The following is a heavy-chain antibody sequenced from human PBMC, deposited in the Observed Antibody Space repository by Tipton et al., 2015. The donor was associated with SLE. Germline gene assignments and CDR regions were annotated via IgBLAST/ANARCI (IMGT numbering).Heavy chain of an antibody. CDR3: ARDGDRSGWSFDF. CDR1: GGSISSSSYY. Sequence: TLSLTCTVSGGSISSSSYYWGWIRQPPGKGLEWIGSIYYSGSTYYNPSLESRITISIDTSKSQISLRLRSVTAADTAVYYCARDGDRSGWSFDFWGQGTLVTVSS. CDR2: IYYSGST. J-gene: IGHJ4*02. V-gene: IGHV4-39*07. D-gene: IGHD6-19*01.